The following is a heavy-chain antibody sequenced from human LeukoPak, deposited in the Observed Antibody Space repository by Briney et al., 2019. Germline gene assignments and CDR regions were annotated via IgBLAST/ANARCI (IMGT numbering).Heavy chain of an antibody. V-gene: IGHV3-23*01. J-gene: IGHJ6*03. Sequence: GGSLRLSCAASGFTFSSYAMSWVRQAPGKGLEWVSAISGSGGSTYYADAVKGRFTISRDNSKNTLYLQMNSLRAEDTAVYYCAKGRVCSGGSCYSEDYYYYYMDVWGKGTTVTVSS. D-gene: IGHD2-15*01. CDR2: ISGSGGST. CDR1: GFTFSSYA. CDR3: AKGRVCSGGSCYSEDYYYYYMDV.